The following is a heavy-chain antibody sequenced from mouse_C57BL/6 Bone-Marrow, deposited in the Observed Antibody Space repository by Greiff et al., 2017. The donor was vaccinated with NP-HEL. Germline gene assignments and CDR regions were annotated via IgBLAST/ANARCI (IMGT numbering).Heavy chain of an antibody. CDR1: PSTIPIAF. Sequence: QVQLQQPGAELVKPVASVKLPCKGAPSTIPIAFPHFFPPVPLLVLEFIGMIDPPLSGTKYNEKFKSKATLTVDKPSSPAYMQLSSLTSDDSAVYDCARPSYPGAMDYWGQGTTVT. D-gene: IGHD1-1*01. J-gene: IGHJ4*01. CDR3: ARPSYPGAMDY. V-gene: IGHV1-72*01. CDR2: IDPPLSGT.